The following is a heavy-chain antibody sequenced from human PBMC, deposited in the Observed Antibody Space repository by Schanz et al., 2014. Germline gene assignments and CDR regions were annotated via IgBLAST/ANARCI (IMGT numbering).Heavy chain of an antibody. J-gene: IGHJ5*02. V-gene: IGHV1-8*01. CDR3: ARGRGCTGGSCYSWFDL. CDR1: GYTFSFTSYD. D-gene: IGHD2-15*01. CDR2: MNPDSGNT. Sequence: QVQVEQSGPEVKKPGASVTVSCQASGYTFSFTSYDFNWVRQAPGQGLEWMGWMNPDSGNTGYAQKFQGRVTMTRNTSISTAYMELSSLRSEDTAVYYCARGRGCTGGSCYSWFDLWGQGTLXTVAS.